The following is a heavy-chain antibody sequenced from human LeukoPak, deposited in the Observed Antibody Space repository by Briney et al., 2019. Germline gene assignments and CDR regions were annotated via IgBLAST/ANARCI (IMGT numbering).Heavy chain of an antibody. CDR2: ISYDGSNK. Sequence: GGPLRLPCAASGFTFSSYAMHWVRQAPGKGLEWVAVISYDGSNKYYADSVKGRFTISRDNSKNTLYLQMNSLRAEDTAVYYCARGDSSSWYSPFDYWGQGTLVTVSS. D-gene: IGHD6-13*01. CDR3: ARGDSSSWYSPFDY. V-gene: IGHV3-30*04. J-gene: IGHJ4*02. CDR1: GFTFSSYA.